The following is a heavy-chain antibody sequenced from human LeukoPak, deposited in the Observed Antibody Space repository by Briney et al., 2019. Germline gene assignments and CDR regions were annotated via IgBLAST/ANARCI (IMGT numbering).Heavy chain of an antibody. D-gene: IGHD2-2*01. CDR1: GFTFSDYY. CDR3: ARGLVVGRGMDYGMDV. Sequence: GGSLRLSCAASGFTFSDYYMSWIRQAPGKGQEWVSYISSSGSTIYYADSVKGRFTISRDNAKNSLYLQMNSLRAEDTAVYYCARGLVVGRGMDYGMDVWGQGTTVTVSS. CDR2: ISSSGSTI. V-gene: IGHV3-11*01. J-gene: IGHJ6*02.